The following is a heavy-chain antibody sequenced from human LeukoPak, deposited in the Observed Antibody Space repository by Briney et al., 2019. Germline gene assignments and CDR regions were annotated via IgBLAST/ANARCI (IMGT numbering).Heavy chain of an antibody. V-gene: IGHV3-23*01. CDR1: GFTFRSYG. D-gene: IGHD3-22*01. CDR3: AKDYHYYDSSGYSYFDY. Sequence: HSGGSLRLSCAASGFTFRSYGMSWVRQAPGKGLEWVSAISGSGGSTYYADSVKGRFTISRDNSKNTLYLQMNSLRAEDTAVYYCAKDYHYYDSSGYSYFDYWGQGTLVTVSS. J-gene: IGHJ4*02. CDR2: ISGSGGST.